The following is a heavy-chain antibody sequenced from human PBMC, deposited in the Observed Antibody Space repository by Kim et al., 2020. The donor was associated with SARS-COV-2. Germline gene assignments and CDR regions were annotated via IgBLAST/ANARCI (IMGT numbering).Heavy chain of an antibody. CDR3: ARYSSGWYSNYGMDV. J-gene: IGHJ6*02. D-gene: IGHD6-19*01. V-gene: IGHV1-46*01. Sequence: ASVKVSCKASGYTFTSYYMHWVRQAPGQGLEWMGIINPSGGSTSYAQKFQGRVTMTRDTSTSTVYMELSSLRSEDTAVYYCARYSSGWYSNYGMDVWGQGTTVTVSS. CDR2: INPSGGST. CDR1: GYTFTSYY.